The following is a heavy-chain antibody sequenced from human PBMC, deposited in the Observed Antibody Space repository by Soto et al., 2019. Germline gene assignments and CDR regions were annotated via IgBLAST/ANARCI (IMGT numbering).Heavy chain of an antibody. CDR1: GASANTDS. Sequence: SQKLSLTYTVSGASANTDSWTWVRQPAGKGLECIGYISYSGTINYNPSFRSRVSMSLDTSKNQFYLRLSSVAAADTAFYFCARDIEGRKLFDYWGQGTLDTGSA. CDR3: ARDIEGRKLFDY. CDR2: ISYSGTI. V-gene: IGHV4-59*02. J-gene: IGHJ4*02.